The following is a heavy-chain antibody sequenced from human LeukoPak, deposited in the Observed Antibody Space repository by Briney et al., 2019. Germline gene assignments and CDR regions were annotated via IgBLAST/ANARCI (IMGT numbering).Heavy chain of an antibody. CDR2: ISGSGGST. V-gene: IGHV3-23*01. CDR1: GFTFSSYV. J-gene: IGHJ4*02. CDR3: AKDRSSSWYHPTEY. D-gene: IGHD6-19*01. Sequence: PGGSLRLSCAASGFTFSSYVMTWVRQAPGKGLEWVSGISGSGGSTYYADSVKGRFTISRDNSKNTLYLQMNSLRAEDTAVYYCAKDRSSSWYHPTEYWGQGTLVTVSS.